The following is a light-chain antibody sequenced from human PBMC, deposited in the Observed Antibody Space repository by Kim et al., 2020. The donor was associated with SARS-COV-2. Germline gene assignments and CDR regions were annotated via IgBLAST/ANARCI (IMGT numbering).Light chain of an antibody. CDR2: DVS. V-gene: IGLV2-14*03. J-gene: IGLJ3*02. CDR3: SSYTSSSTWV. CDR1: SSDVGGYNY. Sequence: GQSLTISSTGTSSDVGGYNYVSSYQQHPGKAPKLMIYDVSKRPSGVSNRFSGSRSGNTASLTISGLQAEDEADYYCSSYTSSSTWVFGGGTQLTVL.